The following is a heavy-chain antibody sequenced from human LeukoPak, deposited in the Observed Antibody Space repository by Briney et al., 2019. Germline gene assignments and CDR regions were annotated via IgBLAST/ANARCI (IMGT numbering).Heavy chain of an antibody. V-gene: IGHV4-30-2*01. Sequence: SQTLSLTCTVSGGSISSGGYYWSWIRQPPGKGLEWIGEIYHSGSTNYNPSLKSRVTISVDTSKNQFSLKLSSVTAADTAVYYCARGIDWDYYDSSGYYGAVDYWGQGTLVTVSS. CDR1: GGSISSGGYY. J-gene: IGHJ4*02. CDR3: ARGIDWDYYDSSGYYGAVDY. D-gene: IGHD3-22*01. CDR2: IYHSGST.